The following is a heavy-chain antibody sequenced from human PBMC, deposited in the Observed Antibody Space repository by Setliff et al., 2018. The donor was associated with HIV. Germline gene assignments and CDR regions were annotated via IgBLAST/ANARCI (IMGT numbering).Heavy chain of an antibody. Sequence: SETLSLTCTVSGGSISSHFWSWIRQPPGKGLEWIGSIYYSGSTNYNPSLKSRVTMSVDTSKNQFSLKLTSVTAADTAVYFCARTDHTSSSDFWGQGTLVTVSS. CDR1: GGSISSHF. CDR3: ARTDHTSSSDF. D-gene: IGHD6-6*01. J-gene: IGHJ4*02. V-gene: IGHV4-59*11. CDR2: IYYSGST.